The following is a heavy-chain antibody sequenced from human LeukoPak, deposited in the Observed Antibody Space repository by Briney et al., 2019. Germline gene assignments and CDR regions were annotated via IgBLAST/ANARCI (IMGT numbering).Heavy chain of an antibody. CDR1: GGSFSGYY. CDR2: INHSGST. J-gene: IGHJ5*02. CDR3: ARGHPYTYYDFWSGYSWFDP. D-gene: IGHD3-3*01. Sequence: SETLSLTCAVYGGSFSGYYWSWIRQPPGKGLEWIGEINHSGSTNYNPSLKSRVTISVDTSKNQFSLKLSSVTAADTAVYYCARGHPYTYYDFWSGYSWFDPWGQGTLVTVSS. V-gene: IGHV4-34*01.